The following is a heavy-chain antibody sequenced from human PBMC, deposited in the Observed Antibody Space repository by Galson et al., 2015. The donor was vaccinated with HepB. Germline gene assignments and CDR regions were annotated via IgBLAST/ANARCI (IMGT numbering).Heavy chain of an antibody. J-gene: IGHJ6*02. CDR1: GFTFGDYA. Sequence: SLRLSCAASGFTFGDYAMSWVRQAPGKGLEWVGFIRSKAYGGTTEYAASVKGRFTISRDDSKSIAYLQMNSLKTEDTAVYYCTRVLGVAVAGTGYYYYGMDVWGQGTTVTVSS. D-gene: IGHD6-19*01. V-gene: IGHV3-49*04. CDR2: IRSKAYGGTT. CDR3: TRVLGVAVAGTGYYYYGMDV.